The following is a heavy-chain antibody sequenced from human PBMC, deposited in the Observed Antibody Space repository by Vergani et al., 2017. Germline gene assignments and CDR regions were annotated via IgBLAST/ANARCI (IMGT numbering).Heavy chain of an antibody. V-gene: IGHV4-31*03. CDR3: ARVDYDFWMGGFDP. Sequence: QVQLQESGPGLVKPSQTLFLTCTVSGGSISSGGYYWSWIRQHPGKGLEWIGYIYYSGSTYYSPSLKSRVTISVDTSKNQFSLKLSSVTAADTAVYYCARVDYDFWMGGFDPWGQGTLVTVSS. CDR1: GGSISSGGYY. D-gene: IGHD3-3*01. J-gene: IGHJ5*02. CDR2: IYYSGST.